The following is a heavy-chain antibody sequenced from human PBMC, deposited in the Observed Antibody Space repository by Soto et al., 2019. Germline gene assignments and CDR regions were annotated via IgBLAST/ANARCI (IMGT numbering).Heavy chain of an antibody. D-gene: IGHD6-19*01. CDR1: DDSINSDKYY. J-gene: IGHJ4*02. V-gene: IGHV4-39*07. Sequence: PSETLSLTCSVSDDSINSDKYYWGWIRQPPGKGLEWIGSVYYRGNAYYNPSLQTRVTISLDKSKSQFSLKLNSVTAADTAVYYCAGGRGWLTLYWGLGTLVTVSS. CDR3: AGGRGWLTLY. CDR2: VYYRGNA.